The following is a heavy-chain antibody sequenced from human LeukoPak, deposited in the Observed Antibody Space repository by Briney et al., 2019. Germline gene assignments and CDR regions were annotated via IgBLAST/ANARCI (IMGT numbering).Heavy chain of an antibody. D-gene: IGHD5-18*01. V-gene: IGHV5-51*01. J-gene: IGHJ4*02. CDR1: GYSFTSYW. CDR2: IDPSDSET. CDR3: ARQTAMGRSGDY. Sequence: GESLKISCKASGYSFTSYWIGWVRQMPGKGLEWMGIIDPSDSETRYTPSFQGQVTISVDKSLTTADLQWNSLKASETAMYYCARQTAMGRSGDYWGQGTLVTVSS.